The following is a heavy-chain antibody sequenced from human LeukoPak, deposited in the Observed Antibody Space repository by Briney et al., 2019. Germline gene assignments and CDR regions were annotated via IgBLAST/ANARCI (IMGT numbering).Heavy chain of an antibody. V-gene: IGHV3-21*01. Sequence: GGSLRLSCAASGFTFSSYEMNWVRQAPGKGLEWVSSISSSSSYIYYVDSLKGRFTISRDNAKNSLYLQMNSLRAEDTAVYYCAELGITMIGGVWGKGTTVTISS. D-gene: IGHD3-10*02. J-gene: IGHJ6*04. CDR1: GFTFSSYE. CDR3: AELGITMIGGV. CDR2: ISSSSSYI.